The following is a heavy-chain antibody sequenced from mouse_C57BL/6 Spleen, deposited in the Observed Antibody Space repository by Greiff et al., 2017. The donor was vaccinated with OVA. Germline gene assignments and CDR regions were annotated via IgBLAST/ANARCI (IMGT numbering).Heavy chain of an antibody. CDR2: INPSSGYT. D-gene: IGHD6-2*01. V-gene: IGHV1-4*01. CDR1: GYTFTSYT. CDR3: ARYVGLHWYFDV. Sequence: QVQLQQSGAELARPGASVKMSCKASGYTFTSYTMHWVKQRPGRGLEWIGYINPSSGYTKYNQKFKDKATLTADKSSSTAYMQLSSLTSEDSAVYYCARYVGLHWYFDVWGTGTTVTVSS. J-gene: IGHJ1*03.